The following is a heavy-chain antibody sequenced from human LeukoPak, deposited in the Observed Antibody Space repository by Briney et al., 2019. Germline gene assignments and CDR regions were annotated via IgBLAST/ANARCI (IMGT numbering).Heavy chain of an antibody. Sequence: PGGSLRLSCSTSGFTFSSYAMNWVRQAPGKGLEYVSGISGNGGSTHYADSVKGRFTISRDNSKNTLYLQMTSLRGEDTAVYYCVKFRDEHKFGPSDYWGQGTLVAVSP. J-gene: IGHJ4*02. V-gene: IGHV3-64D*06. CDR1: GFTFSSYA. CDR3: VKFRDEHKFGPSDY. CDR2: ISGNGGST. D-gene: IGHD5-24*01.